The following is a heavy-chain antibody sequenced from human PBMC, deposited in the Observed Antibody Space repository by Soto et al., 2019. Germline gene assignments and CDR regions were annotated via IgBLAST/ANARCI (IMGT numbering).Heavy chain of an antibody. CDR3: ASGGEQWPRYYYCMDV. J-gene: IGHJ6*02. Sequence: PGESLKISCKTSGYSFTSHWIAWVRQMPGKGLEWMGIIYPSDSDTRYSPSFQGQVTISADKSISTAYLQWSSLKASDTAMYYCASGGEQWPRYYYCMDVWGQGTTVTVSS. V-gene: IGHV5-51*01. D-gene: IGHD6-19*01. CDR1: GYSFTSHW. CDR2: IYPSDSDT.